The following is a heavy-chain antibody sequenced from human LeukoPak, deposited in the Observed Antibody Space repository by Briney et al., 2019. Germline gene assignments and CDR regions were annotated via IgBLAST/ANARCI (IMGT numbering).Heavy chain of an antibody. J-gene: IGHJ6*02. V-gene: IGHV3-30*18. Sequence: PGGSLRLSCAASGFTFSSYGMHWVRQAPGKGLEWVAVISYDGSNEYYADSVKGRFTISRDNSKNTLYLQMNSLRAEDTAVYYYAKDEVDTAMVTLFFSSYYYYGMDVWGQGTTVTVSS. D-gene: IGHD5-18*01. CDR3: AKDEVDTAMVTLFFSSYYYYGMDV. CDR2: ISYDGSNE. CDR1: GFTFSSYG.